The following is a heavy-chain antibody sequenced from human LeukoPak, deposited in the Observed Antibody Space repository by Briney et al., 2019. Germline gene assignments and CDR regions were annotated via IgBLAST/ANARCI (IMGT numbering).Heavy chain of an antibody. CDR2: ISYDGSHK. D-gene: IGHD3-10*01. V-gene: IGHV3-30-3*01. Sequence: GGSLRLSCAASGFTFSSYAMHWVRQAPGKGLEWVTVISYDGSHKSYADSVKGRFTISRDNSRNTVYLQMNSLRAEDTAIYYCARGSSITMVRGVRLAYWGQGTLVTVSS. CDR3: ARGSSITMVRGVRLAY. CDR1: GFTFSSYA. J-gene: IGHJ4*02.